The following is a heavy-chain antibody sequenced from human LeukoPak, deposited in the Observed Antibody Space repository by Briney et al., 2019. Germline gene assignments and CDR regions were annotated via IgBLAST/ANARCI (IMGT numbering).Heavy chain of an antibody. D-gene: IGHD2-2*01. CDR1: GFAFHEHG. Sequence: GGSLRLSCTVSGFAFHEHGMSWVRQVPGKGLGWVYGINWSGGSTGYADPLRGRFAISRDNAKNSLYLQMDSLRAEDTALYYCARAPITSPFYFDYWGQGTLVTVSS. J-gene: IGHJ4*02. CDR2: INWSGGST. CDR3: ARAPITSPFYFDY. V-gene: IGHV3-20*04.